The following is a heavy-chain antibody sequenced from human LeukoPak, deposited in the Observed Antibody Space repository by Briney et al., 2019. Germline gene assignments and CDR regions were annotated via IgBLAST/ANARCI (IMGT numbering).Heavy chain of an antibody. Sequence: GGSLRLSCAASGFTFSTYAMSWVRQAPGKGLEWVSTISGGGGSTYYADSVKGRFTISRDNSRNTLFLQMNSLRAEDTAVYYCAKGLLGADPTPADYWGRGTLVTVSS. CDR2: ISGGGGST. D-gene: IGHD3-16*01. CDR1: GFTFSTYA. V-gene: IGHV3-23*01. J-gene: IGHJ4*02. CDR3: AKGLLGADPTPADY.